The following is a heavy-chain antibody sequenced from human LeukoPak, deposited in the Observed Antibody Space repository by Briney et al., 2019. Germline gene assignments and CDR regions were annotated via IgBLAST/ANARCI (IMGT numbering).Heavy chain of an antibody. V-gene: IGHV3-30*02. J-gene: IGHJ4*02. CDR2: IRYDGSNK. Sequence: GGSLRLSCAASGFTFSSYGMHWVCQAPGKGLEWVAFIRYDGSNKYYADSVKGRFTISRDNSKNTLYLQMNSLRAEDTAVYYCAKWGCSGGSCYPFDYWGQGTLVTVSS. D-gene: IGHD2-15*01. CDR3: AKWGCSGGSCYPFDY. CDR1: GFTFSSYG.